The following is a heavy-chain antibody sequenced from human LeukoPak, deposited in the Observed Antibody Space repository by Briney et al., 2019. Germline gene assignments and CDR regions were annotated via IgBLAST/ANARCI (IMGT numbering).Heavy chain of an antibody. CDR2: IYYSGNT. D-gene: IGHD5-18*01. V-gene: IGHV4-39*07. Sequence: SETLSLTCTVSGVSISSGSFHWGWIRQPPGKGLEWIGTIYYSGNTYYNPSLKSRVTISLDTSKNHFSLKLSSVTAADTAVYYCARDHSYGYGIWGQGTMVTVSS. CDR3: ARDHSYGYGI. J-gene: IGHJ3*02. CDR1: GVSISSGSFH.